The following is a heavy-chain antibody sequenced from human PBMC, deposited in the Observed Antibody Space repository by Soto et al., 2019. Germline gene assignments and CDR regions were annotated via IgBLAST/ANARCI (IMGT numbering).Heavy chain of an antibody. Sequence: QVQLVESGGGVVQPGTSLRLSCAASGFTFSSYGMHWVRQAPGKGLEWVAVIWYDGSNKYYADSVRGRFTISRDNSKSRLYMQMNSLRAEDTAVYYCVRDRGRDVGDFDFWGQGTLVTVS. V-gene: IGHV3-33*01. CDR1: GFTFSSYG. CDR2: IWYDGSNK. J-gene: IGHJ4*02. D-gene: IGHD3-10*01. CDR3: VRDRGRDVGDFDF.